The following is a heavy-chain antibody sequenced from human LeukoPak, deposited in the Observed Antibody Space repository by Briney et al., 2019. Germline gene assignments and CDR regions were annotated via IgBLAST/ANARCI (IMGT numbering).Heavy chain of an antibody. J-gene: IGHJ4*02. CDR3: ARGGTGYSSSWYERRFDY. D-gene: IGHD6-13*01. CDR2: IYHSGST. CDR1: GYSISSGYY. Sequence: SETLSLTCTVSGYSISSGYYWGWTRQPPGKGLEWIGSIYHSGSTYYNPSLKSRVTISVDTSKNQFSLKLSSVTAADTAVYYCARGGTGYSSSWYERRFDYWGQGTLVTVSS. V-gene: IGHV4-38-2*02.